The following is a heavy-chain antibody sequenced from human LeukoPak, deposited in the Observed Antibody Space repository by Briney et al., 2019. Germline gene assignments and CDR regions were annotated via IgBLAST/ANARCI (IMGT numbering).Heavy chain of an antibody. CDR2: IYYSGST. D-gene: IGHD4-17*01. CDR1: GGSISSYY. Sequence: SETLSLTCTVSGGSISSYYWSWIRQPPGKGLGWIGYIYYSGSTNYNPSLKSRVTISVDTSKNQFSLKLSSVTAADTAVYYCARDLATVTKNWYFDIWGRGTRVTVSS. V-gene: IGHV4-59*01. J-gene: IGHJ2*01. CDR3: ARDLATVTKNWYFDI.